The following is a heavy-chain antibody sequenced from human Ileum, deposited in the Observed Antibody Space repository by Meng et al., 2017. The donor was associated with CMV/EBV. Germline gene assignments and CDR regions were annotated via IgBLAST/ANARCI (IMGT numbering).Heavy chain of an antibody. V-gene: IGHV3-7*01. J-gene: IGHJ4*02. D-gene: IGHD2-8*01. Sequence: GESLKISCAASGSSFSNSWMIWVRRAPGKGLEWVAKTNEDGSDKYYVDSVKGRFTIFRDNAKNSVYLQMNSLRAEDTAVYYWASIGPLYGLYFFYWGQGTLVTVSS. CDR1: GSSFSNSW. CDR2: TNEDGSDK. CDR3: ASIGPLYGLYFFY.